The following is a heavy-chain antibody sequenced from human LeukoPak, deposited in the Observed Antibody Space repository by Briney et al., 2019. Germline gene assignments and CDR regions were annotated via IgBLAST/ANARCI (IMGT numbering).Heavy chain of an antibody. CDR3: ARDDRSLTNRFDP. V-gene: IGHV4-39*02. J-gene: IGHJ5*02. Sequence: SETLSLTCTVSGGFISSSSYYWGWIRQPPGKGLEWIGSIYYSGSTYYNPSLKSRVTISVDKSKNDFSLTLKSVTAADTAVYFCARDDRSLTNRFDPWGQGTLVTVSS. CDR1: GGFISSSSYY. D-gene: IGHD2-8*01. CDR2: IYYSGST.